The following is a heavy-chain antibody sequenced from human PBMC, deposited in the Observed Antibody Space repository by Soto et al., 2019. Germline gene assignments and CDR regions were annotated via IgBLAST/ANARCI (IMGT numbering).Heavy chain of an antibody. CDR1: GGSISSGGYY. CDR3: ARERGYDILPYGMDV. Sequence: QVQLQESGPGLVKPSQTLSLTCTVSGGSISSGGYYWSWIRQPPGKGLEWIGYIYSSESTYYNPSLKSRVTISVDPSKTQSSLKLSAVTAADTAVYYCARERGYDILPYGMDVWGQGTTVTVSS. J-gene: IGHJ6*02. CDR2: IYSSEST. V-gene: IGHV4-30-4*01. D-gene: IGHD3-9*01.